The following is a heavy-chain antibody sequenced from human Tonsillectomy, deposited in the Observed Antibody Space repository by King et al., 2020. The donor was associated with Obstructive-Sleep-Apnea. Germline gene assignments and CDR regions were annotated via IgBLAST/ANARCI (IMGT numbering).Heavy chain of an antibody. CDR1: GFTFSSYS. V-gene: IGHV3-48*04. J-gene: IGHJ4*02. CDR2: ISSSSSSI. D-gene: IGHD3-9*01. Sequence: VQLVESGGGLVQPGGSLRLSCTASGFTFSSYSMNWVRQAPGKGLEWVSYISSSSSSIYYADSVKGRFTISRDNAKNSRYLQMNSLRGEDTAVYYCARERYSGYWGQGTLVTVSS. CDR3: ARERYSGY.